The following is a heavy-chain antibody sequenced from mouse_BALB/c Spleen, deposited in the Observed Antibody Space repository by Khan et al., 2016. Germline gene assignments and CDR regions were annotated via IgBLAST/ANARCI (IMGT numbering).Heavy chain of an antibody. CDR1: GFTFSDAW. CDR2: IRSKANNHAT. V-gene: IGHV6-6*01. CDR3: RSVYLDY. J-gene: IGHJ2*01. Sequence: EVQLQESGGGLVQPGGSMKLSCAASGFTFSDAWMDWVRQSPEKGLEWVAEIRSKANNHATYYAESVKGRFTISREKSKSCVNLQMNSLSAEDTGIYYCRSVYLDYWGQGTTLTVSS.